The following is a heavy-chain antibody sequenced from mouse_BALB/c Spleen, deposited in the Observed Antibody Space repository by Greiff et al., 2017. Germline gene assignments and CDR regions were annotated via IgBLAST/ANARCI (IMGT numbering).Heavy chain of an antibody. CDR3: AMRGDYDGFAY. CDR2: ISYSGST. J-gene: IGHJ3*01. Sequence: EVKLQESGPGLVKPSQSLSLTCTVTGYSITSDYAWNWIRQFPGNKLEWMGYISYSGSTSYNPSLKSRISITRDTSKNQFFLQLNSVTTEDTATYYCAMRGDYDGFAYWGQGTLVTVSA. D-gene: IGHD2-4*01. CDR1: GYSITSDYA. V-gene: IGHV3-2*02.